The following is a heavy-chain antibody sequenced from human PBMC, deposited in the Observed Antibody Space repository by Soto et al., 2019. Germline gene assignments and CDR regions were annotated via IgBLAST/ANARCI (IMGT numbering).Heavy chain of an antibody. CDR3: AKVSKSNIVVVPAAPHFDY. D-gene: IGHD2-2*01. CDR1: GFTFSSYA. V-gene: IGHV3-23*01. J-gene: IGHJ4*02. CDR2: ISGSGGST. Sequence: GGSLRLSCAASGFTFSSYAMSWVRQAPGKGLEWVSAISGSGGSTYYADSVKGRFTISRDNSKNTLYLQMNSLGAEDTAVYYCAKVSKSNIVVVPAAPHFDYWGQGTLVTVSS.